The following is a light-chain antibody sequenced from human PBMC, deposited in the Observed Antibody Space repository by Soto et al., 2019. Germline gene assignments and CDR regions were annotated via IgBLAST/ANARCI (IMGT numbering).Light chain of an antibody. J-gene: IGKJ2*01. Sequence: DIVMTQTPLSSPVTLGQPASISCRSSQSLRHSDGNTYLSWLQQRLGQPPRLLIYKISNRLSGVPDRFSGSGAGTDFTLKISRVEAEDVGVYYCMQGTQFPPYTFGQGTKLEIE. CDR1: QSLRHSDGNTY. V-gene: IGKV2-24*01. CDR3: MQGTQFPPYT. CDR2: KIS.